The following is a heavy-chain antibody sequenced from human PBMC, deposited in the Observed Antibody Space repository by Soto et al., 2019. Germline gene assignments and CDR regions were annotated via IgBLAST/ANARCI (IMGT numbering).Heavy chain of an antibody. D-gene: IGHD2-15*01. V-gene: IGHV3-33*01. CDR2: IWYDGSNK. CDR1: GFTFSSYG. Sequence: QVQLVESGGGVVQPGRSLRLSCAASGFTFSSYGMHWVRQAPGKGLEWVAVIWYDGSNKYYADSVKGRVTISRDNYKNSLYLQMNSLRAEDTAVYYCARSGGGYCSGGSCPIDYWGQGTLVTVSS. J-gene: IGHJ4*02. CDR3: ARSGGGYCSGGSCPIDY.